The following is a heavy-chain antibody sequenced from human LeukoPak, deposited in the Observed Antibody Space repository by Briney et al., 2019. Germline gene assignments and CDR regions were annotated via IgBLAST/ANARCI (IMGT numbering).Heavy chain of an antibody. V-gene: IGHV4-59*01. CDR3: ARDIVGADYFDY. Sequence: PSETLSLTCTVSGGSISSYFWSWIRQPPGKGLEWIGYIYYSGSTNYNPSLKSRVTISVDTSKNQFSLKLSSVTAADTAVYCCARDIVGADYFDYWGQGTLVTVSS. CDR2: IYYSGST. J-gene: IGHJ4*02. CDR1: GGSISSYF. D-gene: IGHD1-26*01.